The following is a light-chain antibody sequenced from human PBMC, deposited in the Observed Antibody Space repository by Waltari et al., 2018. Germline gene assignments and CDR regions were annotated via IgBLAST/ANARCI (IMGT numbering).Light chain of an antibody. J-gene: IGLJ2*01. V-gene: IGLV1-36*01. CDR3: SAWDDSLNGPV. CDR2: YDD. CDR1: SSNRGKNV. Sequence: QSVLTQPPSVSEAPRQRVTISCSGGSSNRGKNVGNWYQQLPGKAPKLLIYYDDLPPSGVSDRFSGSKSGTSASLAISGLQSEDEADYYCSAWDDSLNGPVFGGGTKLTVL.